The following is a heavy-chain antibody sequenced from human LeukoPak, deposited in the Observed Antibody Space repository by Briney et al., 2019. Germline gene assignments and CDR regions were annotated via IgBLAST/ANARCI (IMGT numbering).Heavy chain of an antibody. Sequence: GGSLRLSCAASGFTFSSNPMHWVRQAPGKGLECVSAISSNGGTTFYANSVKGRFTISRDNSKNTLYLQMGSLRPEDMAVYYCAREGSGWSMLDYWGQGTLVTVSS. CDR1: GFTFSSNP. CDR3: AREGSGWSMLDY. CDR2: ISSNGGTT. J-gene: IGHJ4*02. D-gene: IGHD6-19*01. V-gene: IGHV3-64*01.